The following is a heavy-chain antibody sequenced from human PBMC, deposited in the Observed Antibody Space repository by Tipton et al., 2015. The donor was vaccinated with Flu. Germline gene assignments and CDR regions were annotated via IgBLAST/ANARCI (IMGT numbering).Heavy chain of an antibody. J-gene: IGHJ3*01. CDR3: ARVPNPAVVPDSTYAFDF. D-gene: IGHD2-2*01. V-gene: IGHV1-2*02. Sequence: QVQLVQSGAEVEKPGASVKVFCKASGYTFTDYYLHWVRQAPRQGLEWMGWIDPNRGDTNSAQAVQGRVIMTRDTSISKVYMELIRVRSDDTAVYYCARVPNPAVVPDSTYAFDFWGLGTMVTVSS. CDR1: GYTFTDYY. CDR2: IDPNRGDT.